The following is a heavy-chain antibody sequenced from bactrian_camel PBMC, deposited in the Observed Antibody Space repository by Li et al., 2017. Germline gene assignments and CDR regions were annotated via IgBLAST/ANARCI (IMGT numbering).Heavy chain of an antibody. D-gene: IGHD8*01. J-gene: IGHJ7*01. CDR1: GFTFSTFD. Sequence: VQLVESGGGSVQAGGSPKLSCAASGFTFSTFDMSWVRQAPGKGLEWVSTINTDGGITYYADSVKGRFTISRDNAKNTVYLQMISLKTEDTAVYYCATSKDNNGNWAYGMAYWGKGTQVTVS. V-gene: IGHV3S40*01. CDR2: INTDGGIT.